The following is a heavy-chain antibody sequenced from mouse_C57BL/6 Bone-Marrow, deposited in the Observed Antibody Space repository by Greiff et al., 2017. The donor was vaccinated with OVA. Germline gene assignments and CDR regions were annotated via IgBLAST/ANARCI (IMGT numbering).Heavy chain of an antibody. CDR3: ARWGAQEDY. CDR2: INPNNGGT. V-gene: IGHV1-26*01. J-gene: IGHJ4*01. Sequence: EVQLQQSGPELVKPGASVKISCKASGYTFTDYYMNWVKQSHGKSLEWIGDINPNNGGTSYNQKFKGKATLTVDKSSSTAYMELRSLTAEDAAVXYRARWGAQEDYWGQGTTLTVSS. CDR1: GYTFTDYY. D-gene: IGHD3-2*02.